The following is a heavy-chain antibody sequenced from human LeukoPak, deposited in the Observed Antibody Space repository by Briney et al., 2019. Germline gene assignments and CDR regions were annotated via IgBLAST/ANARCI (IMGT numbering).Heavy chain of an antibody. V-gene: IGHV6-1*01. CDR1: GDSVSSNSAA. CDR3: ARVRQQWLVQRDWYFDL. D-gene: IGHD6-19*01. CDR2: TYYYYKWHN. Sequence: SQTLSLTCAISGDSVSSNSAAWNWIRQSPSRGLEWLGRTYYYYKWHNDYAVSVKSRITINPDTSKNQFSLQLNSVTPEDTAVYYCARVRQQWLVQRDWYFDLWGRGTLVTVSS. J-gene: IGHJ2*01.